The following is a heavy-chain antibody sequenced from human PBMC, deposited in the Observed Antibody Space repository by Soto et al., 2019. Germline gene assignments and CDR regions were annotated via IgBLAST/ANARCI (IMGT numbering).Heavy chain of an antibody. Sequence: PSVKVSCKASGYTFTIYDINCVRQATRQRLEWMGWMNPNSGNTSYAQNFQGRVTMTRHTSMSTAYMELSSLRSEPTAVFCCARGVPCILLCSTDGTKWFGHLGPGTLVHVFS. CDR2: MNPNSGNT. V-gene: IGHV1-8*01. CDR3: ARGVPCILLCSTDGTKWFGH. J-gene: IGHJ5*02. CDR1: GYTFTIYD. D-gene: IGHD5-18*01.